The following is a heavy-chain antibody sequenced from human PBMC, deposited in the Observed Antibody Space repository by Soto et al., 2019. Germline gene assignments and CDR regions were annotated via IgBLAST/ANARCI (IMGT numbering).Heavy chain of an antibody. Sequence: QLQLQESGPGLVKPSETLSLTCTISGDSISNSNYYWGWIRQPPGKGLEWIGSIYYSGSTYYNPSLKSRVTISVDTSRYQFSLKLRSVTAGDTAVYHCARTGYGSGRTWFDPWGQGTLVTVSS. CDR2: IYYSGST. CDR3: ARTGYGSGRTWFDP. D-gene: IGHD3-10*01. J-gene: IGHJ5*02. V-gene: IGHV4-39*01. CDR1: GDSISNSNYY.